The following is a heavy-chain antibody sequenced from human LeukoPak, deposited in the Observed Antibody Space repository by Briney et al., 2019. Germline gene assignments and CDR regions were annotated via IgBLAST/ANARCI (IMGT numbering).Heavy chain of an antibody. D-gene: IGHD6-13*01. CDR3: ARSTTSWYPYYYYYYMDV. CDR1: GYTFTSYD. V-gene: IGHV1-8*01. Sequence: GASVKVSCKASGYTFTSYDINWVRQATGQGLEWMGWMNPNSGNTGYAQKFQGRVTMTRNTSISTAYMELSSRRSEDTAVYYCARSTTSWYPYYYYYYMDVWGKGTTVTVSS. J-gene: IGHJ6*03. CDR2: MNPNSGNT.